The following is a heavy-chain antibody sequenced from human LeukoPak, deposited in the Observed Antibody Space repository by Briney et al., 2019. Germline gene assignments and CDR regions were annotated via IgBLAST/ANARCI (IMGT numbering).Heavy chain of an antibody. J-gene: IGHJ4*02. CDR1: GGSISSYY. V-gene: IGHV4-4*07. CDR2: IYTNGST. CDR3: ASGRIHVDY. D-gene: IGHD5-18*01. Sequence: SETLSLTCTVSGGSISSYYWSWIRQPARKGLEWIGRIYTNGSTNYNPSLKSRVTMSVDTSKHQFSLKLSSVTAADTAVYYCASGRIHVDYWGQGTLVTVSS.